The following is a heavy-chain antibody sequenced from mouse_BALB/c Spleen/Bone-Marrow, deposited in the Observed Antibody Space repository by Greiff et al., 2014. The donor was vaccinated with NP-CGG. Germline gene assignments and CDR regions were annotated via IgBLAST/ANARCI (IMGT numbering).Heavy chain of an antibody. D-gene: IGHD2-2*01. V-gene: IGHV1-18*01. J-gene: IGHJ3*01. CDR1: GYTFTEYT. Sequence: VQLQQSGPEVVKPGASVKISCKTSGYTFTEYTMHWVKQSHGKSFEWIGGINPNNGGTTYNQKFKGKATLTVDKSSSTAYMELRSLTSEDSAVYYCARSYGYERSWFAYWGQGTLVTVSA. CDR3: ARSYGYERSWFAY. CDR2: INPNNGGT.